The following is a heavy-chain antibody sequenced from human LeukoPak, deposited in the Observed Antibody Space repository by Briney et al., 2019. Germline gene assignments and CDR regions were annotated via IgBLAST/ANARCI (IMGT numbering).Heavy chain of an antibody. J-gene: IGHJ4*02. D-gene: IGHD6-6*01. CDR2: INHSGST. CDR1: GGSFSGYY. CDR3: ARDGIGSSTPFDY. V-gene: IGHV4-34*01. Sequence: KPSETLSLTCAVYGGSFSGYYWSWIRQPPGKGLEWIGEINHSGSTNYNPSLKSRVTISVDTSKNQFSLKLSSVTAADTAVYYCARDGIGSSTPFDYWGQGTLVTVSS.